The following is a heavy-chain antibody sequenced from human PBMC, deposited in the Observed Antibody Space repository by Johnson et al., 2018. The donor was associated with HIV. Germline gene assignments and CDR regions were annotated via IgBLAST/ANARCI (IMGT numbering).Heavy chain of an antibody. CDR3: AKDLFRWELLPRAFDI. CDR1: GFTFDDYA. V-gene: IGHV3-9*01. J-gene: IGHJ3*02. CDR2: ITWNSGSI. Sequence: EVQLVESGGGLVQPGRSLRLSCAASGFTFDDYAIHWVRQAPGKGLEWVSGITWNSGSIVYADSVKGRFTISRDNAKNSLYLQMNSLRAEDTALYYCAKDLFRWELLPRAFDIWGQGTMVTVSS. D-gene: IGHD1-26*01.